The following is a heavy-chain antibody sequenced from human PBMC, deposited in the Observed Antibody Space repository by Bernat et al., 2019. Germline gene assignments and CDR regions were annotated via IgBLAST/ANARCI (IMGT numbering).Heavy chain of an antibody. D-gene: IGHD1-1*01. CDR3: ARVPIYTKVQLERGFHGFDI. CDR1: GYTFTSYY. Sequence: QVQLVQSGAEVKKPGASVKVSCKASGYTFTSYYLHWVRQAPGQGLEWMGIINPSGGTTRYAQKFQGRVTMTRDTSTSTVYMELSSLRSEDTAVYYCARVPIYTKVQLERGFHGFDIWGQGTMVTVSS. V-gene: IGHV1-46*03. CDR2: INPSGGTT. J-gene: IGHJ3*02.